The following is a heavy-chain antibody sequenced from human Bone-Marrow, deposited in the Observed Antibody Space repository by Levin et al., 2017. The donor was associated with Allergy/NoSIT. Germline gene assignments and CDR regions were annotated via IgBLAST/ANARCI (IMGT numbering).Heavy chain of an antibody. Sequence: WASVKVSCKTSGYAFTSNHVHWVRQAPGQGLEWMGIINPLGGGTNYARQFQGRVTMTRDTSTTTVYMELSSLTSDDTAVYYCARSQYCNGGSCYGFDYWGQGTQVTVSS. V-gene: IGHV1-46*01. J-gene: IGHJ4*02. D-gene: IGHD2-15*01. CDR3: ARSQYCNGGSCYGFDY. CDR1: GYAFTSNH. CDR2: INPLGGGT.